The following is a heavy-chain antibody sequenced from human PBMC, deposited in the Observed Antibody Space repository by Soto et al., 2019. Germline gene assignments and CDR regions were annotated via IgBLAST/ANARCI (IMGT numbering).Heavy chain of an antibody. CDR3: ARAGVGATPNDY. CDR1: GYTFTSYA. CDR2: INAGNGNT. J-gene: IGHJ4*02. Sequence: ASVKVSCKASGYTFTSYAMHWVRQAPGQRLEGMGWINAGNGNTKYSQKFQGRVTITRDTSASTAYMELSSLRSEDTAVYYCARAGVGATPNDYWGQGTLVTVSS. V-gene: IGHV1-3*01. D-gene: IGHD1-26*01.